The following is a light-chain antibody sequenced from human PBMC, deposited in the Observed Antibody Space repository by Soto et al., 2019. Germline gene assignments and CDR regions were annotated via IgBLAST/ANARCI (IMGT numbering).Light chain of an antibody. V-gene: IGKV3-15*01. Sequence: ERVMTQSPATRSVSPGERATLSGRASQTVSSNLAWYQQKPGQAHGLLIYGATTRATGIPARFSGSGSGTEFLLTISRLQSDDFAVYCGQQCNILPPDPVGQVTKLEIK. CDR3: QQCNILPPDP. J-gene: IGKJ2*01. CDR1: QTVSSN. CDR2: GAT.